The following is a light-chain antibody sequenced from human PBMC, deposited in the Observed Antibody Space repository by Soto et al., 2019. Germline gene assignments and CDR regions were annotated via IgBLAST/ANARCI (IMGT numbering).Light chain of an antibody. CDR1: QSVSSSY. CDR2: GAS. V-gene: IGKV3-20*01. CDR3: QQYGSSPRT. J-gene: IGKJ3*01. Sequence: EIVLTQSPGTLSLSPGERVTLSCRASQSVSSSYLAWYQQKPGQAPRLLIYGASSRATGLPDRFSGSGSGTDFTLTISRLESEDFAVYYCQQYGSSPRTFGPGTKVDIK.